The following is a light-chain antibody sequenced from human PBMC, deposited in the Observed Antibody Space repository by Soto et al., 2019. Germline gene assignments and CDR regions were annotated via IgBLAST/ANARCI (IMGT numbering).Light chain of an antibody. CDR1: QSVSRSY. CDR3: QQYGGSPWT. V-gene: IGKV3-20*01. CDR2: VAS. Sequence: EIVLTQSPGTLSLSPGERATLSCRASQSVSRSYLAWYQQKPGQAPRLLIYVASSRATGIPDRFSGSGSGTDFTLTISRLDPEDFAVYYCQQYGGSPWTFGQGTKVEIK. J-gene: IGKJ1*01.